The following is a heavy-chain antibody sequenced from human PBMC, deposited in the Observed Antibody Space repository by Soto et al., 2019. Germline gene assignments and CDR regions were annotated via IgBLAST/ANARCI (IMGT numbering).Heavy chain of an antibody. CDR2: IYYSGGT. CDR1: GGSISSYY. CDR3: ARDNIVVVPAADQGYYYYGMDV. V-gene: IGHV4-59*01. Sequence: QVQLQESGPGLVKPSETLSLTCTVSGGSISSYYWSWIRQPPGKGLEWIGYIYYSGGTNYNPSLQGRVTISVDTSKNQSSLELSCVTAADTAVYYCARDNIVVVPAADQGYYYYGMDVWGQGTTVTVSS. J-gene: IGHJ6*02. D-gene: IGHD2-2*01.